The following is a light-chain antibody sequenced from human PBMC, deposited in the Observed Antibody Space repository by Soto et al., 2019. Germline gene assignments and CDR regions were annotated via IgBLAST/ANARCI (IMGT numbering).Light chain of an antibody. CDR3: SSYTSSSTDVV. J-gene: IGLJ2*01. CDR1: SSDVGGYNY. V-gene: IGLV2-14*01. CDR2: EVS. Sequence: QSALTQPASVSGSPGQSITISCTGTSSDVGGYNYVSWYQQHPGKAPKLMIYEVSNRPSGVSNRFSGAKSGNTASLTISGRQADDEADYYCSSYTSSSTDVVFGGGTKLTVL.